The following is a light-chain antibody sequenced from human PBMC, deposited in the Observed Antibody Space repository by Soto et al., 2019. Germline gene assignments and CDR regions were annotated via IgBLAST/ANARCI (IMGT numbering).Light chain of an antibody. CDR1: QSISSW. CDR3: QQYNSYSFT. CDR2: KAS. J-gene: IGKJ3*01. Sequence: DIQMTQSPSTLSASVGDRVTITCGASQSISSWLAWYQQKPGKAPKLLIYKASSLESGVPSRFSGSGSGTEFTLTISSLQPDDFATYYCQQYNSYSFTFGPGTKVDIK. V-gene: IGKV1-5*03.